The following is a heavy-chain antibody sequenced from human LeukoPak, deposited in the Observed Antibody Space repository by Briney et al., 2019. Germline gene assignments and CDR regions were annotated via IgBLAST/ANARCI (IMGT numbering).Heavy chain of an antibody. CDR3: AKDRYCRGGTCYWSYFDY. Sequence: GGSLRLSCAASGFTFRTYAMSWVRQAPGKGLEWVSAISGGGGSTYYADSVKGRFTISRDNSKNTLFLQMNSLRAEDTAVYYCAKDRYCRGGTCYWSYFDYWGQGTLVTVSS. CDR2: ISGGGGST. D-gene: IGHD2-15*01. V-gene: IGHV3-23*01. CDR1: GFTFRTYA. J-gene: IGHJ4*02.